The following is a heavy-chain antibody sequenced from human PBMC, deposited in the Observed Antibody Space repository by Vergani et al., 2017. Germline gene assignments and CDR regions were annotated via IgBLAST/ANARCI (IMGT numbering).Heavy chain of an antibody. V-gene: IGHV3-30-3*01. J-gene: IGHJ4*02. Sequence: QVQLVESGGNVVQPGTSLRLSCVVSGFALNRHAMYWVRQAPGKGLEWVVGISFDGTNEYYPDLVKGRFTISRDIAKNTLYLQVRSLRLEDTGVYHCVRDRGLCAGGRCYTEAWDYWGQGTLVTVSS. CDR3: VRDRGLCAGGRCYTEAWDY. D-gene: IGHD2-2*02. CDR1: GFALNRHA. CDR2: ISFDGTNE.